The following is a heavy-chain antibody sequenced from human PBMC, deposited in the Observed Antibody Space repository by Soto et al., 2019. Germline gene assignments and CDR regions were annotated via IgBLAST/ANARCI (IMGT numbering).Heavy chain of an antibody. J-gene: IGHJ3*01. Sequence: QVVLEQSGAEVKKPGSSVKVSCKASGGTLSRHSITWVRQAPGQGLEWMGGIIPVFNTGDYAQRFQGRVTTSADESTNTAYLELSIPTPGATAVYYCARRAMVRGPSADTRDAFDVWGHGTLVTVSS. D-gene: IGHD3-10*01. CDR3: ARRAMVRGPSADTRDAFDV. CDR1: GGTLSRHS. V-gene: IGHV1-69*12. CDR2: IIPVFNTG.